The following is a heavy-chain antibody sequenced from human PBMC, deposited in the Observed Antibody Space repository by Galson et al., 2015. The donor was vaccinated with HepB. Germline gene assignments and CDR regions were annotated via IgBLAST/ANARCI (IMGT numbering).Heavy chain of an antibody. J-gene: IGHJ4*02. V-gene: IGHV4-31*03. CDR3: ARGHPQINVMDF. CDR1: GASISSGRYY. D-gene: IGHD3-16*01. CDR2: INHSGKI. Sequence: TLSLTCTVSGASISSGRYYWSWIRQHPGKGLEWIGYINHSGKIDYNPSLRSRVIISIDTSNNQFSLRLSSVTAADTAIYYCARGHPQINVMDFWGRGTPVTVSS.